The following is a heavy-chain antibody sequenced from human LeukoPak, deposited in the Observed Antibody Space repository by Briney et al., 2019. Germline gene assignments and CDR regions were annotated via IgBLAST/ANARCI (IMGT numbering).Heavy chain of an antibody. Sequence: GASVKVSCKTSGYTLTDNYMHWVRQAPGQGLEWMGWINPHSGDTIFTQNFQGRVTLTRDKSINTAYMELTSLRSDDTAVYYCARGVTYDYTVVDYWGQGTLVTASS. CDR1: GYTLTDNY. D-gene: IGHD3-16*01. J-gene: IGHJ4*02. V-gene: IGHV1-2*02. CDR3: ARGVTYDYTVVDY. CDR2: INPHSGDT.